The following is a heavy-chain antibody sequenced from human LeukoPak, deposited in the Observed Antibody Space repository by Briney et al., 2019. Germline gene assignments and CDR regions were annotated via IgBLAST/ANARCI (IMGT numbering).Heavy chain of an antibody. V-gene: IGHV1-69*05. D-gene: IGHD3-9*01. CDR1: GYTFTSYD. Sequence: SVKVSCKASGYTFTSYDINWVRQATGQGLEWMGGIIPIFGTANYAQKFQGRVTITTDESTSTAYMELSSLRSEDTAVYYCASGDILTGGDYWGQGTLVTVSS. CDR3: ASGDILTGGDY. J-gene: IGHJ4*02. CDR2: IIPIFGTA.